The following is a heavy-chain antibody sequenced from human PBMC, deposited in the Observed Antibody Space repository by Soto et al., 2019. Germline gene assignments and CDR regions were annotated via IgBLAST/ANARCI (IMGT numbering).Heavy chain of an antibody. J-gene: IGHJ6*02. Sequence: GPTLMNPTRPRTLTCTLSALLLSTSGMCVSGIRHPPGKALEWLPLIDWDDDKYYGTSLKTKLTISKDTSKNQVFRTMNNMDPVDTATYYCARIGYDFDGSPRDGWGQGTTVTVSS. CDR1: ALLLSTSGMC. CDR2: IDWDDDK. D-gene: IGHD5-12*01. V-gene: IGHV2-70*01. CDR3: ARIGYDFDGSPRDG.